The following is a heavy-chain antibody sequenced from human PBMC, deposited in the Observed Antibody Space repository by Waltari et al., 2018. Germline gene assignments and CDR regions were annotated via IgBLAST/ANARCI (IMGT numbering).Heavy chain of an antibody. CDR3: ARCPHYGRYWYFDL. Sequence: QVQLQQWGAGLLKPSETLSLTCAVYGGSFSGYYWSWIRQPPGKGLEWIWEINHSGSTNYNPPLNSRVTISLDTSNNQFSLKLSSVTAADTAVYYCARCPHYGRYWYFDLWGRGTLVTVSS. D-gene: IGHD4-17*01. CDR1: GGSFSGYY. V-gene: IGHV4-34*01. CDR2: INHSGST. J-gene: IGHJ2*01.